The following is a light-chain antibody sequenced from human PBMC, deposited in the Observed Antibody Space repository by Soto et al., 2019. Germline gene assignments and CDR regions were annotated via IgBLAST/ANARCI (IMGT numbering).Light chain of an antibody. CDR2: GVS. Sequence: EIVLTQSPGTLSLSPGERATLSCRASQSVSSSYLAWYQQKPGQAPRLLIYGVSSRATVIPDRFSGSGSGTDFTLTISRLEPEDFAVYYCQQYDSSQLTFGQGTKVEIK. J-gene: IGKJ1*01. V-gene: IGKV3-20*01. CDR1: QSVSSSY. CDR3: QQYDSSQLT.